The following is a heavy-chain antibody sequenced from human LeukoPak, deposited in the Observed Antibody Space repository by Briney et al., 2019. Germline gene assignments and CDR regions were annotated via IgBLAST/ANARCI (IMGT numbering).Heavy chain of an antibody. Sequence: SVKVSCKASGGTFSSYAISWVRQAPGQGLEWMGRIIPILGIANYAQKFQGRVTITADKSTSTAYMELSSLRSEDTAVYYCARDKDSSGYYYRADWYFDLWGRGTLVTVSS. CDR3: ARDKDSSGYYYRADWYFDL. D-gene: IGHD3-22*01. CDR2: IIPILGIA. V-gene: IGHV1-69*04. J-gene: IGHJ2*01. CDR1: GGTFSSYA.